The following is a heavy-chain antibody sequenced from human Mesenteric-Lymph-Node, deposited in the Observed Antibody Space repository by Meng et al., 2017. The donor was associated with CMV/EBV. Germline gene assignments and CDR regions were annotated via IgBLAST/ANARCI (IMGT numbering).Heavy chain of an antibody. CDR3: ARGAYDSSGYYYFDY. D-gene: IGHD3-22*01. CDR1: GGSVSSGSYY. CDR2: IYYSGST. Sequence: GSLRLSCTVSGGSVSSGSYYWSWIRQPPGKGLEWIGYIYYSGSTNYNPSLKSRVTISVDTSKNQFSLKLSSVTAADTAVYYCARGAYDSSGYYYFDYWGQGTLVTVSS. V-gene: IGHV4-61*01. J-gene: IGHJ4*02.